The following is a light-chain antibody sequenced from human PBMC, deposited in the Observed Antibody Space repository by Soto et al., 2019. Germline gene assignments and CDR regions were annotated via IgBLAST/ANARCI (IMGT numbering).Light chain of an antibody. CDR3: TSYGNRNTPVI. V-gene: IGLV2-14*01. Sequence: QSALTQPASVSGSPGQSITISCTGSSSDIGDYDYVSWYQQHPGKAPKLMIYEVSNRPSGVSNRFSGSKSGYTASLTISGLQSEDEADYYCTSYGNRNTPVIFGGGTKLTVL. J-gene: IGLJ2*01. CDR2: EVS. CDR1: SSDIGDYDY.